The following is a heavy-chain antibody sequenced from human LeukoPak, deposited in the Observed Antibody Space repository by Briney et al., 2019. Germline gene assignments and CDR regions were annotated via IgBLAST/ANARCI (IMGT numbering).Heavy chain of an antibody. CDR2: INHSGST. V-gene: IGHV4-34*01. Sequence: SEALSLTCTVSGGSISSYYWSWIRQPPGKGLEWIGEINHSGSTNYNPSLKSRVTISVDTSKNQFSLKLSSVTAADTAVYYCASDYSTNYWGQGTLVTVSS. CDR1: GGSISSYY. J-gene: IGHJ4*02. D-gene: IGHD4-11*01. CDR3: ASDYSTNY.